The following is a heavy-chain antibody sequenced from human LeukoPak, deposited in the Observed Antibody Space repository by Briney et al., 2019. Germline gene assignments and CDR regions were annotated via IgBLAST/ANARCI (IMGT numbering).Heavy chain of an antibody. Sequence: EASVKVSCKASGYTFTSYYIHWVRQAPGQGLEWMGVIDPSGGSTSYAQKFQGRVTMTRDTSTSTVYMELSSLRSEDTAVYYCARGSCSGGSCYDSYTMNWGQGTPVTVSS. CDR3: ARGSCSGGSCYDSYTMN. V-gene: IGHV1-46*01. D-gene: IGHD2-15*01. J-gene: IGHJ4*02. CDR2: IDPSGGST. CDR1: GYTFTSYY.